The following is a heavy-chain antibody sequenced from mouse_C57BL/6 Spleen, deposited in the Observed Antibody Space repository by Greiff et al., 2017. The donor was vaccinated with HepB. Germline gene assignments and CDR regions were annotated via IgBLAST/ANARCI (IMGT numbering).Heavy chain of an antibody. J-gene: IGHJ3*01. CDR2: IYSRSGNT. Sequence: VQLQQSGAELARPGASVKLSCKASGYTFTSYGISWVKQRTGQGLEWIGEIYSRSGNTYYNEKFKGKATLTADKSSSTAYMELRSLTSEDSAFYFCARIGYDYDGTWFAYWGQGTLVTVSA. CDR1: GYTFTSYG. V-gene: IGHV1-81*01. D-gene: IGHD2-4*01. CDR3: ARIGYDYDGTWFAY.